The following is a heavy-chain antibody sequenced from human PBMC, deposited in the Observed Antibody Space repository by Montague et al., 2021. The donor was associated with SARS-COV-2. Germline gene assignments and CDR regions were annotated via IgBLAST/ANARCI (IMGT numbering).Heavy chain of an antibody. CDR3: ARAPIYRSSWYAYFDY. CDR2: INYSGST. D-gene: IGHD6-13*01. J-gene: IGHJ4*02. CDR1: GDSMNNYY. Sequence: SETLSLTCTVSGDSMNNYYWSWIRQPPGTGLEWIGYINYSGSTHYNPSLQSRVPLSKDTSKRQFSLRLTSVTAADTAMSFCARAPIYRSSWYAYFDYWGQGTLVTVSS. V-gene: IGHV4-59*01.